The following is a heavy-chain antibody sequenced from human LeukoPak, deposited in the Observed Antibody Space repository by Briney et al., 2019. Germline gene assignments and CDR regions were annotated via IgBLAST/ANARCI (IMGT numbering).Heavy chain of an antibody. V-gene: IGHV5-51*01. J-gene: IGHJ4*02. CDR2: IYPDDSDT. CDR1: GYSFTNYW. CDR3: ARQGSGIFDY. D-gene: IGHD2-15*01. Sequence: GESLKISCKSSGYSFTNYWIGWVRQLPGKGLEWMGIIYPDDSDTRYSPSFQGQVTISADKSMNTAYLQWSGLKASDTAMYYCARQGSGIFDYWGQGTLVTVSS.